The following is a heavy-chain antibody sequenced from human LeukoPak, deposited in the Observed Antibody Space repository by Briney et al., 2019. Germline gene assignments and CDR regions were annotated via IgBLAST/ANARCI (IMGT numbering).Heavy chain of an antibody. Sequence: GGSLRLSCAASGFTFSKYWMLWVRQAPGQGLESVSRINTDGTVTTYADSVKGRFTVSRDNAANTMFLKMNSVRDEDTAVYYCATKQWLAPPPDSWGQGTPVTVSS. CDR1: GFTFSKYW. D-gene: IGHD6-19*01. J-gene: IGHJ4*02. V-gene: IGHV3-74*01. CDR3: ATKQWLAPPPDS. CDR2: INTDGTVT.